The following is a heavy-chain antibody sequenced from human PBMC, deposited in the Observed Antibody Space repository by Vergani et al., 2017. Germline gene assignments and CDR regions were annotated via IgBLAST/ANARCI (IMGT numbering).Heavy chain of an antibody. V-gene: IGHV4-59*01. CDR3: ARMEDYYSGYDLYYYYMDV. D-gene: IGHD5-12*01. CDR2: IYYSGST. J-gene: IGHJ6*03. Sequence: QVQLQESGPGLVKPSETLSLTCTVSGGSISSYYWSWIRQPPGKGLEWIGYIYYSGSTNYNPSLKSRVTISVDTSKNQFSLKLSSVTAADTAVYYCARMEDYYSGYDLYYYYMDVWGKGTTVTVSS. CDR1: GGSISSYY.